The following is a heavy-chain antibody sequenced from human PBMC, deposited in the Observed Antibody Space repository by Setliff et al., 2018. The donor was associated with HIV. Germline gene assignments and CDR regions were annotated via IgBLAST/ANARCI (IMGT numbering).Heavy chain of an antibody. D-gene: IGHD1-26*01. V-gene: IGHV3-30*02. CDR2: TRHHGSNK. Sequence: GGSLRLSCVATGFTFSSFGMHWVRQAPGKGLEWVAFTRHHGSNKYYADSVKGRFTISRDNSKNTLYLQMNSLRAEDTAVYYCARDRSGSYYTNPDYWGQGTLVTV. CDR3: ARDRSGSYYTNPDY. J-gene: IGHJ4*02. CDR1: GFTFSSFG.